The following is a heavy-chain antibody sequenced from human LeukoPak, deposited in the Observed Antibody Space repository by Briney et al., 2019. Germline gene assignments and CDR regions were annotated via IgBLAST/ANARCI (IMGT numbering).Heavy chain of an antibody. CDR2: INPSGGST. D-gene: IGHD3-22*01. V-gene: IGHV1-46*01. Sequence: ASVKVSCKASGYTFTSYYMHWVRQAPGQGLEWMRIINPSGGSTGSAQKFQGRVTMTRDTSTSTVYMELSSLRSEDTAVYYCARAREPNYYDSSGYYPSFDLDYWGQGTLVTVSS. J-gene: IGHJ4*02. CDR1: GYTFTSYY. CDR3: ARAREPNYYDSSGYYPSFDLDY.